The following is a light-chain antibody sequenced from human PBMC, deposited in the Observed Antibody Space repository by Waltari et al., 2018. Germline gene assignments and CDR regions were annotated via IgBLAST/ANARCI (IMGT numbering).Light chain of an antibody. CDR3: MQASYWPWT. J-gene: IGKJ1*01. Sequence: DAVLTQSPLSLPVTLGQPASISCRSSQTLVSSNGNTYLSWFQQRPGQSPRRLIYTVSDRDSGVPDRFSGSGSDTDFTLTISRVEAEEVGVYYCMQASYWPWTFGQGSKVEIK. CDR1: QTLVSSNGNTY. V-gene: IGKV2-30*01. CDR2: TVS.